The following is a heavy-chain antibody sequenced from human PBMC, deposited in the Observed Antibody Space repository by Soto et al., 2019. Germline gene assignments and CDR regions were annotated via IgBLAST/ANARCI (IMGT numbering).Heavy chain of an antibody. CDR1: GYSFTSYW. Sequence: PXESLKISCKGSGYSFTSYWISWVRQMPGKGLEWMGRIDPSDSYTNYSPSFQGHVTISADKSISTAYLQWSSLKASDTAMYYCARHQWIAARQPQNNWFDTWGQGTLVTVSS. CDR2: IDPSDSYT. J-gene: IGHJ5*02. V-gene: IGHV5-10-1*01. D-gene: IGHD6-6*01. CDR3: ARHQWIAARQPQNNWFDT.